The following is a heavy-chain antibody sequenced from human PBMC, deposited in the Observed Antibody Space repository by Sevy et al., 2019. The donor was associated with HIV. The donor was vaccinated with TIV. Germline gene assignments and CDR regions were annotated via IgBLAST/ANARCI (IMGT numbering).Heavy chain of an antibody. V-gene: IGHV1-18*01. Sequence: ASVKVSCKASRYTFTSYGISWVRQAPGQGLEWMGWISANNGNTKFAQKVQGRVTMTTDTSTSTAYMELRSLRSDDTAVYYCARDYGSGSYYNANPDYWGQGTLVTVSS. CDR1: RYTFTSYG. J-gene: IGHJ4*02. D-gene: IGHD3-10*01. CDR3: ARDYGSGSYYNANPDY. CDR2: ISANNGNT.